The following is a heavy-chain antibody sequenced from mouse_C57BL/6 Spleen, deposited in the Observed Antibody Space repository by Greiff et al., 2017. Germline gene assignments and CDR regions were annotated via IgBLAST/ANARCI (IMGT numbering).Heavy chain of an antibody. CDR1: GYAFSSSW. D-gene: IGHD1-1*01. CDR3: ARRPLITTVVANYFDY. CDR2: IYPGDGDT. J-gene: IGHJ2*01. Sequence: VQLQQSGPELVKPGASVKISCKASGYAFSSSWMNWVKQRPGKGLEWIGRIYPGDGDTNYNGKFKGKATLTADKSSSTAYMQLSSLTSEDSAVYCCARRPLITTVVANYFDYWGQGTTLTVSS. V-gene: IGHV1-82*01.